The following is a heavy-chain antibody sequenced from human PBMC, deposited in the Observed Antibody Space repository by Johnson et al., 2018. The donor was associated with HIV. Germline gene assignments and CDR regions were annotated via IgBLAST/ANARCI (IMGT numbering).Heavy chain of an antibody. CDR3: AKPQLLADDIFNF. D-gene: IGHD6-19*01. CDR1: GFTLSNYW. V-gene: IGHV3-74*01. CDR2: INKDGSDT. Sequence: VQLVESGGGLAQPGGSLRLSCAATGFTLSNYWMHWVRQVPGKGLVWVSRINKDGSDTTYGDTVMGRFTISRENTKDTLSLQMNSLRAEDTGVYYCAKPQLLADDIFNFWGQGTMVIVSS. J-gene: IGHJ3*01.